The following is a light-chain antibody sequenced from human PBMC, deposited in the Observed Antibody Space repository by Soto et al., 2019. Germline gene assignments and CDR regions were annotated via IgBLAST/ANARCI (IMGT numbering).Light chain of an antibody. Sequence: QSVLTQPPSVSGAPGQRVTISCTGSSSSIGAGYDVHWYQQLPGTAPKLLIYGNSNRPSGVPDRFSGSKSGTSASLAITGLQAEDEADYYCQSYDSSLSVSVFGGGTKLTV. CDR3: QSYDSSLSVSV. J-gene: IGLJ2*01. CDR2: GNS. V-gene: IGLV1-40*01. CDR1: SSSIGAGYD.